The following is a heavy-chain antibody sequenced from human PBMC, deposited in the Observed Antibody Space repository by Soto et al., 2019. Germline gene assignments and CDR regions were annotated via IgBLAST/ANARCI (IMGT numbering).Heavy chain of an antibody. Sequence: QVQLVESGGGVGQPGRSLRLSCAASGFTFSPYTMHWVRQTPGKGLEWVAVISYDGSDKNYADSVRGRFTISRDNSKNTVFLQMNSLRAEDTALYYCARGGGFCGADCYKGGIDYWGQGALVTVSS. CDR1: GFTFSPYT. D-gene: IGHD2-21*02. CDR2: ISYDGSDK. CDR3: ARGGGFCGADCYKGGIDY. V-gene: IGHV3-30-3*01. J-gene: IGHJ4*02.